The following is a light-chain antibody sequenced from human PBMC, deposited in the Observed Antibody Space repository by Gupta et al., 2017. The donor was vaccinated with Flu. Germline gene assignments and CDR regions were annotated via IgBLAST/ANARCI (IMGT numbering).Light chain of an antibody. CDR2: DTS. CDR3: QQYHDWPPGYT. Sequence: VLTQSPTTLSASPGERATLSCRASQSVSTNFAWYQQKPGQAPRLLIYDTSTRATGIPARFSGSGSGTEFTLTISSLQSEDFAVYFCQQYHDWPPGYTFGQGTKLEIK. CDR1: QSVSTN. V-gene: IGKV3-15*01. J-gene: IGKJ2*01.